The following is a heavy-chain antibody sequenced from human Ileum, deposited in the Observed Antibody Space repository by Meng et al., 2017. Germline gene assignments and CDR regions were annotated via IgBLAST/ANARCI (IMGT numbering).Heavy chain of an antibody. CDR3: ARIDYGGNGIEKYYFDY. CDR2: IHHSGST. V-gene: IGHV4-4*02. J-gene: IGHJ4*02. Sequence: LGAVQVERSGTHSLTLPVSGGSIRSIDWWTWGRQSEGKGLEWIGEIHHSGSTNYNPSLKSRVTISVDKSKNQFSLNLRSVTDADTAVYYCARIDYGGNGIEKYYFDYWGQGTLVTVSS. CDR1: GGSIRSIDW. D-gene: IGHD4-23*01.